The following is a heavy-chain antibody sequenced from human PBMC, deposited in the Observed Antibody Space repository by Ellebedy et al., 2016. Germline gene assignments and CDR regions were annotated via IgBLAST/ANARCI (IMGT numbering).Heavy chain of an antibody. CDR3: ARDAEAAFDY. V-gene: IGHV4-34*01. CDR2: INHSGST. D-gene: IGHD6-13*01. Sequence: SETLSLTCAVYGGSFSGYYWTWIRQPPGKGLEWIGEINHSGSTNYNPSLMSRVTISVDASKDQFSLKLTSVTAADTAVYYCARDAEAAFDYWGQGTLVTVSS. CDR1: GGSFSGYY. J-gene: IGHJ4*02.